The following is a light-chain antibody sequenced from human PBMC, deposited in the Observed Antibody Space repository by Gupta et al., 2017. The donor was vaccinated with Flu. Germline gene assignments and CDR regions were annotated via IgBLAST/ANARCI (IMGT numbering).Light chain of an antibody. CDR3: QQYFSPPRT. CDR1: QSVNRHY. J-gene: IGKJ1*01. V-gene: IGKV3-20*01. CDR2: GAS. Sequence: EILLTHAPGTLSLSPGESATLSCRASQSVNRHYLVWYQQKGGQAPRLLIYGASNRATGIPDRFSGSGSGTNFTLTISRLEPEDFAVYSCQQYFSPPRTFGQGTKVEIK.